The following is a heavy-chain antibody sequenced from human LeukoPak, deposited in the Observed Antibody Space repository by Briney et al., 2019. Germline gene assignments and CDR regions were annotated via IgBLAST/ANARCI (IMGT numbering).Heavy chain of an antibody. Sequence: SDTLSLTCNVSGGSIRSNSYNWSWIRQPPGKGLEWIGSIYHTGTTYYSPSLQSRVTISVHTSKNQFSLKLSSVTSANEANSTKPSQDAGYYGCGSCYSPADYWGQGTLVTVSS. CDR3: PSQDAGYYGCGSCYSPADY. D-gene: IGHD2-15*01. CDR2: IYHTGTT. J-gene: IGHJ4*02. CDR1: GGSIRSNSYN. V-gene: IGHV4-39*01.